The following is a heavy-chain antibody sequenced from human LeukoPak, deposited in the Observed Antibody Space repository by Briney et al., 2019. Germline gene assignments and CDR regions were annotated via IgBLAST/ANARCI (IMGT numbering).Heavy chain of an antibody. V-gene: IGHV4-61*02. Sequence: SQTLSLTCTVSGRSISSGSYYWSWIRQPAGKGLEWIGRIYTSGSTNYNPSLKSRVTISVDTSKNQFSLKLSSVTAADTAVYYCARGVVVPAAPFDYWGQGTLVTVSS. CDR3: ARGVVVPAAPFDY. CDR1: GRSISSGSYY. CDR2: IYTSGST. D-gene: IGHD2-2*01. J-gene: IGHJ4*02.